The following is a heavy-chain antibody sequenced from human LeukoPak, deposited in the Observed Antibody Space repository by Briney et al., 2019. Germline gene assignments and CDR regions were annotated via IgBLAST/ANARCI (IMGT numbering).Heavy chain of an antibody. CDR3: ALYYPDWLLEGYNWFDP. Sequence: KMSGPTLVSPTQTLTLTCTFSGFSLSTSGVGVGWIRQPPGKALEWIALIYWDDDKRYSPSLKSRLTITKDTSKNQVVLTMTNMDPMDTATYYCALYYPDWLLEGYNWFDPWGQGTLVTVSS. D-gene: IGHD3-9*01. J-gene: IGHJ5*02. V-gene: IGHV2-5*02. CDR1: GFSLSTSGVG. CDR2: IYWDDDK.